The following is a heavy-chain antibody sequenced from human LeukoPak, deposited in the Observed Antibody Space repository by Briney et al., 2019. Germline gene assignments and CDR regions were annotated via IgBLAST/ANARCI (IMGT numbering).Heavy chain of an antibody. D-gene: IGHD3-3*01. V-gene: IGHV1-69*05. CDR1: GGTFSSYA. CDR2: IIPIFGTA. CDR3: ARAIFGVVTLNWFDP. J-gene: IGHJ5*02. Sequence: SVKVSCKASGGTFSSYAISWVQQAPGQGLEWMGGIIPIFGTANYAQKFQGRVTITTDESTSTAYMELSSLRSEDTAVYYCARAIFGVVTLNWFDPWGQGTLVTVSS.